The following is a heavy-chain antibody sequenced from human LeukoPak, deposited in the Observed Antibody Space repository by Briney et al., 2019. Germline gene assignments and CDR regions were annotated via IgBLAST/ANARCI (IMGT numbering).Heavy chain of an antibody. CDR2: ISGSGGST. D-gene: IGHD3-22*01. J-gene: IGHJ4*02. V-gene: IGHV3-23*01. CDR1: GFTFSSYA. CDR3: ATLHYYDSSGYYY. Sequence: GGSLRLSCEVSGFTFSSYAMSWVRQAPGKGLEWVSAISGSGGSTYYADSVKGRFTISRDNSKNTLYLQMNSLRAEDTAVYYCATLHYYDSSGYYYWGQGTLVTVSS.